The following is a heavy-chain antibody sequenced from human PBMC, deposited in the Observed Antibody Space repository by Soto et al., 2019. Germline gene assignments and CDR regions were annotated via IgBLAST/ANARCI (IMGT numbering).Heavy chain of an antibody. J-gene: IGHJ4*01. D-gene: IGHD6-19*01. V-gene: IGHV1-46*01. Sequence: QVQLVQSGAEVKKPGASVKVSCKASGYTFTSYYMHWVRQAPGQGLEWMGIINPSGGSTSYEQKCQGRFIMTMDTSTSTVYMELSSLRSEDTAVYYCARDVRSAYSSGLYSFDYWGHGTLVTVYS. CDR2: INPSGGST. CDR1: GYTFTSYY. CDR3: ARDVRSAYSSGLYSFDY.